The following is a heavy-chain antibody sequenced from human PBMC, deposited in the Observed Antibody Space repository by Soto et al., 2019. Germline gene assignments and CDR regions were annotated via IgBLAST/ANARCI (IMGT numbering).Heavy chain of an antibody. CDR3: ARVRLGVSVTGGGFDS. V-gene: IGHV1-18*01. CDR1: GYTFSNFG. J-gene: IGHJ4*02. Sequence: APVKVSCKASGYTFSNFGLSWVRQAPGQGLELMGWISPYNGNTNYAQKLQGRLTMTTDTSTSTAYMELRSLRSDDTAVYYCARVRLGVSVTGGGFDSWGQGTLVTVSS. D-gene: IGHD2-8*01. CDR2: ISPYNGNT.